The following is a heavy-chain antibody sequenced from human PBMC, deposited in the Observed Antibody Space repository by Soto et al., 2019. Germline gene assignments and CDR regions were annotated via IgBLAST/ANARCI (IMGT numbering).Heavy chain of an antibody. Sequence: QVQLVQSGAAVKKPGASVKVSCKASGYTFTSYDINWVRQATGQGLEGIGWMNPNSGNTGYAHKFQVRVTMTRNTSISTDYMELSSLRSEDTAVYYCARGRSPGTLRQRGWFDPWGQGTLVTVSS. J-gene: IGHJ5*02. D-gene: IGHD1-7*01. V-gene: IGHV1-8*01. CDR3: ARGRSPGTLRQRGWFDP. CDR2: MNPNSGNT. CDR1: GYTFTSYD.